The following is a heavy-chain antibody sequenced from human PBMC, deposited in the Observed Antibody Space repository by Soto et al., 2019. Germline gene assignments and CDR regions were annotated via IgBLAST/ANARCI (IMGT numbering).Heavy chain of an antibody. Sequence: QVQLVQSGAEVKKPGASVKVSCKASGYMFTTYAIHWVRQAPGNRLEWMAWINPANGKTKSSQKYQGRVTFTRDTSATQAYLELTSLTPEDTAVYYCARHSGQWLVLGTVDYWGQGTLVTVSS. CDR2: INPANGKT. V-gene: IGHV1-3*01. CDR1: GYMFTTYA. CDR3: ARHSGQWLVLGTVDY. D-gene: IGHD6-19*01. J-gene: IGHJ4*02.